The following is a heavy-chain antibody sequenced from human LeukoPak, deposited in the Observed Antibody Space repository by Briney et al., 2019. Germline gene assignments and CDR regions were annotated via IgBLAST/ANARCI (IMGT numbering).Heavy chain of an antibody. CDR1: GFTFSSYW. J-gene: IGHJ6*02. Sequence: GGSLRLSCAASGFTFSSYWMHWVRQAPGKGLVWVSRINSDGSSTNYADSVKGRITISRDNAKNTLYLQMNSLRAEDTAVYYCARAMAMVRGVRRYYYYGMDVWGQGTTVTVSS. D-gene: IGHD3-10*01. CDR3: ARAMAMVRGVRRYYYYGMDV. CDR2: INSDGSST. V-gene: IGHV3-74*01.